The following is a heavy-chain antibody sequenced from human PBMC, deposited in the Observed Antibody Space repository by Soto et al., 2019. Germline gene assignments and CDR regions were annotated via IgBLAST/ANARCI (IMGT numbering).Heavy chain of an antibody. D-gene: IGHD3-10*01. Sequence: PSQTLSLTCAVSGDSVSSNSATWNWIRQSPSRGLEWLGRIYYRSQWYHDYAVAVKSRIAINPNTSKNQFSLQLNSVTPEDTAVYYCAREDYYNSGSYSYYYGMDVWGQGTTVTVSS. J-gene: IGHJ6*02. CDR1: GDSVSSNSAT. CDR3: AREDYYNSGSYSYYYGMDV. V-gene: IGHV6-1*01. CDR2: IYYRSQWYH.